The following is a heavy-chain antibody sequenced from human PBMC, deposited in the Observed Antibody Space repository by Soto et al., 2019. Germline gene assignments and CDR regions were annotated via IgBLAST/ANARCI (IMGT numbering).Heavy chain of an antibody. Sequence: PVGSLRLSCATSGFTFSASAMHWVRQVSGKGLEWIARIRSKANNYATTYGPSVKGRFTISRDDSENTVYLQMNSLKTEDTAIYYCAKQIYGGNSWGQGTLVTVSS. D-gene: IGHD4-17*01. V-gene: IGHV3-73*01. CDR1: GFTFSASA. CDR2: IRSKANNYAT. CDR3: AKQIYGGNS. J-gene: IGHJ4*02.